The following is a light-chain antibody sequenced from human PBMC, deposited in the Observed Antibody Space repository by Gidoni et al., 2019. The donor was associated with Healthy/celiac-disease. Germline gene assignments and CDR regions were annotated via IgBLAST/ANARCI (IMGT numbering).Light chain of an antibody. CDR1: QNIRTY. CDR2: DVS. V-gene: IGKV1-39*01. Sequence: DIQMTQSPSSLSASVGDRVTITCRASQNIRTYLSWYQQNPGKAPKLLIYDVSRLQSGVPSRFSGSGSGTDFTLTISSLQPEDFATYSCQQSHLTPWTFXQXTKVIIK. CDR3: QQSHLTPWT. J-gene: IGKJ1*01.